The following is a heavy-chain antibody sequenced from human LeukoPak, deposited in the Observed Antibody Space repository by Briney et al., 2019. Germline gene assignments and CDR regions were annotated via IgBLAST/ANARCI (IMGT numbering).Heavy chain of an antibody. J-gene: IGHJ4*02. CDR1: GGSISSSGYY. CDR3: ARGGYDYVWGSFLYYFDY. D-gene: IGHD3-16*01. CDR2: IYYSGST. V-gene: IGHV4-61*08. Sequence: PSQTLSLTCTVSGGSISSSGYYWSWIRQPPGKGLEWIGYIYYSGSTNYNPSLKSRVTISVDTSKNQFSLKLSSVTAADTAVYYCARGGYDYVWGSFLYYFDYWGQGTLVTVSS.